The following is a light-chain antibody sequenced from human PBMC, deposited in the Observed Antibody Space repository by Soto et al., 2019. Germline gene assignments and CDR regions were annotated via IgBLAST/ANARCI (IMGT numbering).Light chain of an antibody. CDR2: EVS. CDR3: SSFTDSATVGV. CDR1: SSDVGGYNY. J-gene: IGLJ2*01. V-gene: IGLV2-14*01. Sequence: QSVLTQPASVSGSPGQSITISCIGTSSDVGGYNYVSWYQQHPGKAPKLIIYEVSNRPSGVSNRFSGSKSGNTASLTISGLQSEDEADYYCSSFTDSATVGVFGGGTKLTVL.